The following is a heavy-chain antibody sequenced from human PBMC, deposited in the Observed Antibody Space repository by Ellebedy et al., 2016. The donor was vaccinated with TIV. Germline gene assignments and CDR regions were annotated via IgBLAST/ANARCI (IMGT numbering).Heavy chain of an antibody. CDR2: ISGSGGST. D-gene: IGHD3-10*01. CDR1: GFTFSSYA. J-gene: IGHJ4*02. Sequence: GGSLRLSXAASGFTFSSYAMSWVRQAPGKGLEWVSAISGSGGSTYYADSVKGRFTISRDNSKNTLYLQMNSLRAEDTAVYYCARESRGVRGVWGYWGQGTLVTVSS. CDR3: ARESRGVRGVWGY. V-gene: IGHV3-23*01.